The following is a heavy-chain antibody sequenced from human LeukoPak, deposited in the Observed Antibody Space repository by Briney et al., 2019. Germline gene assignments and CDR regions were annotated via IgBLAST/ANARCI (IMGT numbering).Heavy chain of an antibody. Sequence: GGSLRLSCAASGFTFSTYSMNWVRQAPGKGLEWVSYIGSSNRYIYYADSVKGRFTISRDNAKKSLYLQMNSLRAEDTGVYYCARDRLVSSPLSTDYWGQGALVTVSS. CDR3: ARDRLVSSPLSTDY. CDR2: IGSSNRYI. D-gene: IGHD6-13*01. CDR1: GFTFSTYS. J-gene: IGHJ4*02. V-gene: IGHV3-21*01.